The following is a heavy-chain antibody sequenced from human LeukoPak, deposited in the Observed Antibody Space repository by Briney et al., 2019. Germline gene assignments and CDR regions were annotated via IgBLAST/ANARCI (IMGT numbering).Heavy chain of an antibody. CDR2: INQNGGEK. CDR3: ARGIGWFEY. Sequence: GGSLRLSCAASGFTLSYSWMTWVRQAPGKGLEWVANINQNGGEKEYVDSVKGRFTISRDNAKNSLFLQMNRLRAEDTAVYYCARGIGWFEYWGQGTLVTVSS. J-gene: IGHJ5*01. D-gene: IGHD2-15*01. V-gene: IGHV3-7*05. CDR1: GFTLSYSW.